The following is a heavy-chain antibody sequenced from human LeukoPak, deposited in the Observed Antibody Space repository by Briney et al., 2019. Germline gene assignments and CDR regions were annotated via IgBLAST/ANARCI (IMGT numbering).Heavy chain of an antibody. Sequence: QPGGSLRLSCAAAGFTFSRNAMHWVRQPPGRGLEWVAVISYDGGQKFYADSVKGRFTISRDNSKNTLYLQINSLKPEDTAVYYCGRAFVAILGRRPPDFWGQGTLVTVFS. V-gene: IGHV3-30*04. CDR3: GRAFVAILGRRPPDF. CDR2: ISYDGGQK. J-gene: IGHJ4*02. D-gene: IGHD3-3*01. CDR1: GFTFSRNA.